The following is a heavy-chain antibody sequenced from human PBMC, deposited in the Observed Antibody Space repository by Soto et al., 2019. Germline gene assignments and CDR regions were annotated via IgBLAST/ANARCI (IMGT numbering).Heavy chain of an antibody. Sequence: QVQLVESGGGVVQPGRSLRLSCAASGFTFSSYAMHWARQAPGKGLEWVAVILYDGRKKDYADSVKGRFTISRDNSNNTVYLQMNGLRAEDTAVYYCARGCSSNDCYTNYYYYYAMDVWGHGTTVTVSS. D-gene: IGHD2-2*02. CDR1: GFTFSSYA. CDR3: ARGCSSNDCYTNYYYYYAMDV. V-gene: IGHV3-30*04. CDR2: ILYDGRKK. J-gene: IGHJ6*02.